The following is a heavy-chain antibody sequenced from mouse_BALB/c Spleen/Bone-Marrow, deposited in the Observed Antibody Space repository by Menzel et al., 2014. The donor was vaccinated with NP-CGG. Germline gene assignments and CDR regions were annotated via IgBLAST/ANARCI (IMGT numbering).Heavy chain of an antibody. CDR1: GFTFNTYA. CDR2: IRSKSNNYAT. V-gene: IGHV10-1*02. D-gene: IGHD2-1*01. J-gene: IGHJ3*01. CDR3: VRREYDNYGGLTY. Sequence: EVKLVESGGGLVQPKGSLKLSCAASGFTFNTYAMNWVRQAPGKGLEWVARIRSKSNNYATYYADSVKDRFTISRDDSQSMLYLQMNNLKTEDTAMYYCVRREYDNYGGLTYWGQGTLVTVSA.